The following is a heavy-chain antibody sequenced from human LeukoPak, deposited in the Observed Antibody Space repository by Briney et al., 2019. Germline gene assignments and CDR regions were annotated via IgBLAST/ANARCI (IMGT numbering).Heavy chain of an antibody. V-gene: IGHV3-53*01. CDR3: ARDTGATPIHY. CDR1: GFTVSSNY. CDR2: IYSGGST. J-gene: IGHJ4*02. Sequence: GGSLRLSCAASGFTVSSNYMSWVRQAPGKGLEWFSVIYSGGSTYYADSVKGRFTISRDNSKNTLYLQMNSLRAEDTAVYYCARDTGATPIHYWGQGTLVTVSS. D-gene: IGHD1-26*01.